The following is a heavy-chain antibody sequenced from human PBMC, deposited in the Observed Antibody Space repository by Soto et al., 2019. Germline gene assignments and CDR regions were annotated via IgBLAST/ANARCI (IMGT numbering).Heavy chain of an antibody. CDR1: GGSISSYY. Sequence: SETLSLTCTVSGGSISSYYWSWIRQPPGKGLEWIGYIYYSGSTNYNPSLKSRATISVDTSKNQFSLKLSSVTAADTAVYYCARSYYYDSSGYYSMYYFDYWGQGTLVTVSS. CDR2: IYYSGST. J-gene: IGHJ4*02. CDR3: ARSYYYDSSGYYSMYYFDY. V-gene: IGHV4-59*01. D-gene: IGHD3-22*01.